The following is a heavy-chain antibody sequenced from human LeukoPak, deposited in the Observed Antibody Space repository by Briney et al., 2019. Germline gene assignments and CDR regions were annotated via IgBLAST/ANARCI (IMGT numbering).Heavy chain of an antibody. V-gene: IGHV2-5*01. CDR2: IFWNDDK. J-gene: IGHJ4*02. CDR3: AHTDGPRAVLDY. CDR1: GFSLTTSGVG. Sequence: SGPTLVNPTQTLTLTCSFSGFSLTTSGVGVGWIRQPPGKALEWLALIFWNDDKRYSPSLKTRLTITKDTSKNQVVLTMTNMDPVDTATYYCAHTDGPRAVLDYWGQGTLVTVSS. D-gene: IGHD3-10*01.